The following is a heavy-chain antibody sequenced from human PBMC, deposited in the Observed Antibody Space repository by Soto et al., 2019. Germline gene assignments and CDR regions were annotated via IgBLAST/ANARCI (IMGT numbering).Heavy chain of an antibody. Sequence: GSAGMLSSKESGCTITNYALHWLLQAPGQRLEWMGWITAGNGNTKYSQKFQGRVTITRDTSASTAYMELSSLRSKDTAVYYCARYGDHRYLHSFPTRRSSDL. CDR1: GCTITNYA. D-gene: IGHD4-17*01. V-gene: IGHV1-3*01. CDR3: ARYGDHRYLHSFPTRRSSDL. CDR2: ITAGNGNT. J-gene: IGHJ2*01.